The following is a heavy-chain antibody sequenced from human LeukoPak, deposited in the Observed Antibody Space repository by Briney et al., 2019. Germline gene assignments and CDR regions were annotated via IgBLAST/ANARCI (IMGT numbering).Heavy chain of an antibody. V-gene: IGHV4-39*01. Sequence: SETLSLTCTVSGGSISSSSYYWGWIRQPPGKGLEWIGSIYYSGSTYYNPSLKSRVTISVDTSKNQFSLKLSSVTAAATAVYYCARLFNDFWSGYSYYYYGMDVWGQGTTVTVSS. CDR2: IYYSGST. CDR3: ARLFNDFWSGYSYYYYGMDV. J-gene: IGHJ6*02. D-gene: IGHD3-3*01. CDR1: GGSISSSSYY.